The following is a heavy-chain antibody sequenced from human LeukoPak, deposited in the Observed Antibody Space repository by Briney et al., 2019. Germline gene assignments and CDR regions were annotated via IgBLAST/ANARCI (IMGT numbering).Heavy chain of an antibody. Sequence: GGSLRLSCAASGFTFTSYTMNWVRQAPGKGLEWVAFIRYDGGNKYYAASVKGRFTISTDNSKATLYLQMNSLSADDTAVYYCAKGSGGSYVDYWGQGTLVTVSS. V-gene: IGHV3-30*02. D-gene: IGHD3-16*01. J-gene: IGHJ4*02. CDR2: IRYDGGNK. CDR3: AKGSGGSYVDY. CDR1: GFTFTSYT.